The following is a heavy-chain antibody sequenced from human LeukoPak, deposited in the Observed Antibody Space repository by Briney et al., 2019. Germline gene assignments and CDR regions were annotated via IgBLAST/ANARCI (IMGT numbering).Heavy chain of an antibody. V-gene: IGHV4-59*01. CDR1: GGSISSYY. Sequence: SETLSLTCTVSGGSISSYYWSWIRQPPGKGLEWIGYIYYSGSTNYNPSLKSRVTISVDTSKNQFSLKLSSVTAADTAVYYCARGPLRLLEWLLFGWFDPWGQGTLVTVSS. CDR2: IYYSGST. D-gene: IGHD3-3*01. J-gene: IGHJ5*02. CDR3: ARGPLRLLEWLLFGWFDP.